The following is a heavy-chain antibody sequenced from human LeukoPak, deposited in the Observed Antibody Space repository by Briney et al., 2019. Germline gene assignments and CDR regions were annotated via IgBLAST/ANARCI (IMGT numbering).Heavy chain of an antibody. Sequence: SETLSLTCGVFGVSINDYYWSWIRQSPGKGLEWIGEISHTGGTRYNPSLESRVTVSVGTSENQLSLKLIFVTAADTAVYYCARIRCGHSGSVCYNHWGLGTLVTVSS. J-gene: IGHJ1*01. CDR2: ISHTGGT. CDR3: ARIRCGHSGSVCYNH. V-gene: IGHV4-34*01. D-gene: IGHD3-9*01. CDR1: GVSINDYY.